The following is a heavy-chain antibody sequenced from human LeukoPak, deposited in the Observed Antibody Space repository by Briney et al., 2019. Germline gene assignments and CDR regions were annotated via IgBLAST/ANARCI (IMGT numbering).Heavy chain of an antibody. D-gene: IGHD2-15*01. Sequence: PGGSLRLSCAASGSIFSTYAMSWVRQAPGKGLEWVSTISGSGVNTYYADSVKGRFTISRDNSKNTLYLQMNSLRAEDTAVYYCAKDWDVAASPFDYWGQGTLVTVSS. CDR3: AKDWDVAASPFDY. CDR2: ISGSGVNT. J-gene: IGHJ4*02. CDR1: GSIFSTYA. V-gene: IGHV3-23*01.